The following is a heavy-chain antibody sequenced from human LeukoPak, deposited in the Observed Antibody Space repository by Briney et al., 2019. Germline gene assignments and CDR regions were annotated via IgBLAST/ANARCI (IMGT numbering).Heavy chain of an antibody. CDR2: ISGSGGST. CDR3: AKSAYDSSGYYFLADAFDI. D-gene: IGHD3-22*01. J-gene: IGHJ3*02. V-gene: IGHV3-23*01. CDR1: GFTFSSYA. Sequence: GGSLRLSCAAAGFTFSSYAMSWVRQAPGKGLEWVSAISGSGGSTYYADSVKGRFTISRDNSKNTLYLQMNSLRAEDTAVYYCAKSAYDSSGYYFLADAFDIWGQGTMVTVSS.